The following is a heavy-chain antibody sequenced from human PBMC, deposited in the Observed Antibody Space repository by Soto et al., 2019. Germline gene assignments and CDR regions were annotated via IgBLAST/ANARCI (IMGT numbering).Heavy chain of an antibody. Sequence: SETLSLTCSVSGGSISSSSYYWGWIRQPPGKGLEWIANIYYSGSTYYSPSLKSRVTISVDTSKNQFSLKLSSVTAADTAVYYCARHVAYSSLPTNMDVWGKGTTVTVSS. CDR3: ARHVAYSSLPTNMDV. D-gene: IGHD6-13*01. V-gene: IGHV4-39*01. J-gene: IGHJ6*03. CDR2: IYYSGST. CDR1: GGSISSSSYY.